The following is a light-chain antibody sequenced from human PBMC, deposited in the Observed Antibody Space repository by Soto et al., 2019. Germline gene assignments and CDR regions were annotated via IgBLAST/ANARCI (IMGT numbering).Light chain of an antibody. CDR1: SSDVGGYNY. J-gene: IGLJ1*01. CDR3: SSFTSSITFV. Sequence: QSVLTQPASVSGSPGQSITISCTGTSSDVGGYNYVSWYQQHPGKATKLMIYDVSNLPSGVSNRFSGSKSCNTASLTISGLHAEDEDDYYCSSFTSSITFVFGTVTKLTVL. V-gene: IGLV2-14*01. CDR2: DVS.